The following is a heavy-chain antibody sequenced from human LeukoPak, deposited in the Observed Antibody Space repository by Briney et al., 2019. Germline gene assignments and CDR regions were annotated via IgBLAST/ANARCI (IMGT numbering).Heavy chain of an antibody. CDR2: ISAYNGNT. CDR3: ARTYSSSSIGYYYYMDV. D-gene: IGHD6-13*01. Sequence: ASVKVSCKASGYTFTSYGISWVRQAPGQGLEWMGWISAYNGNTNYAQKLQGRVTMTTDTSTSTAYMELRSLRPDDTAVYYCARTYSSSSIGYYYYMDVWGKGTTVTVSS. V-gene: IGHV1-18*01. J-gene: IGHJ6*03. CDR1: GYTFTSYG.